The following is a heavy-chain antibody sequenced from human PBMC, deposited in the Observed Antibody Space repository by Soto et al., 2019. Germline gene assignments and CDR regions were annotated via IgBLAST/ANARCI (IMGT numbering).Heavy chain of an antibody. CDR2: IYYSGST. CDR1: GGSISSYY. D-gene: IGHD2-2*01. J-gene: IGHJ4*02. CDR3: ARADYCSSTSCYFFDY. V-gene: IGHV4-59*01. Sequence: PSETLSLTCTVSGGSISSYYWSWILQPPEKGLEWIGYIYYSGSTNYNPSLKSRVTISVDTSKNQFSLKLSSVTAADTAVYYCARADYCSSTSCYFFDYWGQGTLVTVSS.